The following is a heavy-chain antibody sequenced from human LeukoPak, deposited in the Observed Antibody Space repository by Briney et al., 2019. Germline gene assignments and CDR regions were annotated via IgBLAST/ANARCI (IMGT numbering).Heavy chain of an antibody. J-gene: IGHJ4*02. CDR1: GFTFSSYG. CDR2: IRYDGSNK. CDR3: AKEDGAYCGGDCYSGFDY. V-gene: IGHV3-30*02. D-gene: IGHD2-21*02. Sequence: PGGSLRLSCAASGFTFSSYGMHWVRQAPGKGLEWVAFIRYDGSNKYYADSVKGRFTISRDNSKNTLYLQMNSLRAEDTAVYYCAKEDGAYCGGDCYSGFDYWGQGTLVTVSS.